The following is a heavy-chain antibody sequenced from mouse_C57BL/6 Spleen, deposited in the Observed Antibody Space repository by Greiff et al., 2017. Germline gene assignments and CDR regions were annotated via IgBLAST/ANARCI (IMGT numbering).Heavy chain of an antibody. V-gene: IGHV3-1*01. J-gene: IGHJ1*03. Sequence: DVQLQESGPGMVKPSQSLSLTCTVTGYSITSGYDWHWIRHFPGNKLEWMGYISYSGSTNYNPSLKSRISITHDTSKNHFFLKLNSVTTEDTATYCCARGWLRNWDFDVWGTGATVTVSS. CDR1: GYSITSGYD. CDR3: ARGWLRNWDFDV. CDR2: ISYSGST. D-gene: IGHD2-2*01.